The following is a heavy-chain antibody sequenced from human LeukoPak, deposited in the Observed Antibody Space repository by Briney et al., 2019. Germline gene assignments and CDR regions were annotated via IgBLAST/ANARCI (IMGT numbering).Heavy chain of an antibody. J-gene: IGHJ3*02. CDR2: IYYTGST. CDR3: ARHRYSFGYFSAPFDI. D-gene: IGHD5-18*01. Sequence: SETLSLTCTVSGGSISDYYWSWIRQPPGRGLEWIGYIYYTGSTNYSPSLKSRVTISLDTSKNHFSLNLTSVTAADTAMYYCARHRYSFGYFSAPFDIWGQGTMVTVSS. V-gene: IGHV4-59*08. CDR1: GGSISDYY.